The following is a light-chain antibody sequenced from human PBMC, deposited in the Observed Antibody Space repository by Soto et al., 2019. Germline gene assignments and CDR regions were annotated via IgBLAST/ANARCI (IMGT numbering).Light chain of an antibody. CDR3: QQYNSYSYT. CDR2: KAS. CDR1: QSISSW. Sequence: DIQMTQSPSTLSASVGDRVTITCRASQSISSWLAWYQQKPGKAPKLLIYKASSLERGVPLRFSGSGSGTEFTLTISSLQPDDFATYYCQQYNSYSYTFGQGTKLEIK. V-gene: IGKV1-5*03. J-gene: IGKJ2*01.